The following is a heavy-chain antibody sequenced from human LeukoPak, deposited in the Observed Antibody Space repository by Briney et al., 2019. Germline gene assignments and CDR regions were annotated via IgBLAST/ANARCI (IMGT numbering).Heavy chain of an antibody. CDR1: GLTFSSHE. D-gene: IGHD6-19*01. CDR2: VSRNGDST. V-gene: IGHV3-23*01. CDR3: AKDLIAVGDGYYFDY. Sequence: PGGSLRLSCAASGLTFSSHEMNWVRQAPGKGLEWVSAVSRNGDSTYYADSVKGRFTISRDNSKNTLYLQMNSLRAEDTALYYCAKDLIAVGDGYYFDYWGQGTLVTVSS. J-gene: IGHJ4*02.